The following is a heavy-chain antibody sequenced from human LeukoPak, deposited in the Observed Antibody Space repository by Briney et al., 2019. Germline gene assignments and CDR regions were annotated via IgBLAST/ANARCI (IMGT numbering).Heavy chain of an antibody. J-gene: IGHJ4*02. V-gene: IGHV3-30*18. CDR2: ISYDGSNK. CDR3: AKDLDCSSTSCYQGLRFDY. D-gene: IGHD2-2*01. CDR1: GLTFSSYG. Sequence: PGRSLRLSCAASGLTFSSYGMHWVRQAPGKGLEWVAVISYDGSNKYYADSVKGRFTISRDNSKNTLYLQMNSLRAEDTAVYYCAKDLDCSSTSCYQGLRFDYWGQGTLVTVSS.